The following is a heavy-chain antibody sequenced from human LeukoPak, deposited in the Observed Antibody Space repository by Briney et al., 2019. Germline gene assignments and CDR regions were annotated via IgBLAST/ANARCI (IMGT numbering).Heavy chain of an antibody. CDR3: AKDRCSSISCYTDY. Sequence: GGSLRLSCAASGFIFSSYAMSWVRQAPGKGLEWVSGIRGSGGSTYYADSVKGRFTISRDNSKNTLYLQMNSLRAEDTAVYYCAKDRCSSISCYTDYWGQGTLVTVSS. CDR2: IRGSGGST. J-gene: IGHJ4*02. CDR1: GFIFSSYA. V-gene: IGHV3-23*01. D-gene: IGHD2-2*02.